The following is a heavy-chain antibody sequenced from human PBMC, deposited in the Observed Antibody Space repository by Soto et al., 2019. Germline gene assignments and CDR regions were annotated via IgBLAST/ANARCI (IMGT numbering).Heavy chain of an antibody. CDR2: GSVDNGDT. CDR1: GYTFSQYG. CDR3: ARFRTEHSHLSSFFDS. J-gene: IGHJ4*02. Sequence: QVQLVQSGGEVKKPGASVQVSCKASGYTFSQYGISWVRQAPGQGLEWMAWGSVDNGDTNYAQQVQGRATMTTGTSKSTAYMELKRLKSDDTALYYCARFRTEHSHLSSFFDSWGQRTLVPVS. V-gene: IGHV1-18*01. D-gene: IGHD2-21*02.